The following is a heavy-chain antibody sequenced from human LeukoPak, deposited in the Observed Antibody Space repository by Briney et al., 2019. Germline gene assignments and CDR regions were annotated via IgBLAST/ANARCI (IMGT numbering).Heavy chain of an antibody. J-gene: IGHJ5*02. V-gene: IGHV1-2*06. CDR3: ARDDPYYYDSSGS. Sequence: ASVKVSCKASGYTFTGYYMHWVRQAPGQGLEWMGRINPNSGGTNYAQKFQGRVTTTRDTSISTAYMELSRLRSDDTAVYYCARDDPYYYDSSGSWGQGTLVTVSS. CDR1: GYTFTGYY. D-gene: IGHD3-22*01. CDR2: INPNSGGT.